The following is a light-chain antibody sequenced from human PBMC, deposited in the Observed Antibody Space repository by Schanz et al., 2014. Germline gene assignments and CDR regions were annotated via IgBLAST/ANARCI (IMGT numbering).Light chain of an antibody. CDR2: GAS. CDR1: QSVSSN. J-gene: IGKJ2*01. CDR3: QQRGIWPYT. Sequence: EIVMTQSPATLSVSPGERATLSCRASQSVSSNLAWYQQKPGQAPRLLIYGASTRATGIPARFSGSGSGTEFTLTISSLQSEDVAVYYCQQRGIWPYTFGPGTKLEIK. V-gene: IGKV3-15*01.